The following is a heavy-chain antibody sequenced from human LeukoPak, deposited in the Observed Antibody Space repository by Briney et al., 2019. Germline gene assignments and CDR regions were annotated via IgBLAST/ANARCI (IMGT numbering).Heavy chain of an antibody. CDR3: AKGSSKVVPAATFDY. J-gene: IGHJ4*02. CDR2: ISGSGGST. Sequence: PGGSLRLSCAASGFTFSSYAMSWVRQAPGKGLEWVSAISGSGGSTFYADSVKGRFTISRDNSKNTLYLQMNSLRAEDTAVYYCAKGSSKVVPAATFDYWGQGTLVTVSS. D-gene: IGHD2-2*01. CDR1: GFTFSSYA. V-gene: IGHV3-23*01.